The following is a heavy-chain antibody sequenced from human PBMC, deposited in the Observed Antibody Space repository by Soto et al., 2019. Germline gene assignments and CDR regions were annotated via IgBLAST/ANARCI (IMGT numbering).Heavy chain of an antibody. V-gene: IGHV3-21*01. CDR1: GFTFSSYS. D-gene: IGHD2-2*01. Sequence: PGGSLRLSCAASGFTFSSYSMNWVRQAPGKGLEWVSSISSSSSYIYYADSVKGRLTISRDNAKNSLYLQMNSLRAEDTAVYYCARVGVDPNQRSMDVWGKGTTVTVSS. CDR2: ISSSSSYI. J-gene: IGHJ6*04. CDR3: ARVGVDPNQRSMDV.